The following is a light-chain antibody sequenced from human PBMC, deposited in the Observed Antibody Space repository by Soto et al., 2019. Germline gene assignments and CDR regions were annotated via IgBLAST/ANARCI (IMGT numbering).Light chain of an antibody. CDR1: QSVLSSSNNRNF. CDR2: WAS. CDR3: HQYYGAPLT. J-gene: IGKJ1*01. V-gene: IGKV4-1*01. Sequence: DTVMSQSPDSLAVSLGERATINCKSSQSVLSSSNNRNFLAWYQQRPGQPPKLLINWASTRASGVPDRFSGSGSGADFTLTISSLQAEDVAVYYCHQYYGAPLTFGQGTKVDI.